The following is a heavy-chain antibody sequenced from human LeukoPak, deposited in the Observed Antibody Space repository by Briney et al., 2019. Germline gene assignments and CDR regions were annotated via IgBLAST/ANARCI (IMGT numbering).Heavy chain of an antibody. D-gene: IGHD6-13*01. CDR2: IIPIFGTA. J-gene: IGHJ4*02. V-gene: IGHV1-69*13. Sequence: GASVKVSCKASGGTFSSYAISWVRQAPGQGLEWMGGIIPIFGTANYAQKFQGRVTITADESTSTAYMELSSLRSEDTAVYYCAKGPEQQLVRVFDYWGQGTLVTVSS. CDR1: GGTFSSYA. CDR3: AKGPEQQLVRVFDY.